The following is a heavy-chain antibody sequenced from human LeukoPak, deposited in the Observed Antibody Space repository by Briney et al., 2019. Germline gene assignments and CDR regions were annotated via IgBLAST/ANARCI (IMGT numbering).Heavy chain of an antibody. CDR1: GVSFSGYY. D-gene: IGHD3-3*01. CDR3: ARQYDFWSGEDAFDI. V-gene: IGHV4-34*01. J-gene: IGHJ3*02. Sequence: SETLSLTCAVYGVSFSGYYWSWIRQPPGKGLEWIGEINHSGSTNYNPSLKSRVTISVDTSKNQFSLKLSSVTAADTAVYYCARQYDFWSGEDAFDIWGQGTMVTVSS. CDR2: INHSGST.